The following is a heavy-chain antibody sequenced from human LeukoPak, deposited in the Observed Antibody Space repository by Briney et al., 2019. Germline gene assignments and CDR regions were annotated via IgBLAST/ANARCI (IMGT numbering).Heavy chain of an antibody. V-gene: IGHV4-59*08. CDR1: GGSISSYY. Sequence: SETLSLTCTVSGGSISSYYWSWIRQPPGKGLEWIGYIYYRSTNYNPSLKSRVTISVDTSKNQFSLNQSSVTAADTAVYYCARRGPAYSFDYWGQGTLVTVSS. CDR2: IYYRST. D-gene: IGHD2-15*01. J-gene: IGHJ4*02. CDR3: ARRGPAYSFDY.